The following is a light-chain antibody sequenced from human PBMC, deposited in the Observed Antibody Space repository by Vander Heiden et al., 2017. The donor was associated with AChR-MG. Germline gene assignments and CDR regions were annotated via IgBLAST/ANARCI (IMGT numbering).Light chain of an antibody. V-gene: IGLV1-47*01. J-gene: IGLJ2*01. CDR1: SSNIGSNY. CDR2: RNN. CDR3: AAWDDSLSGVV. Sequence: QSVLTHPLSASGTPGQRATISCSGSSSNIGSNYGFWYQQLPGTAPKLLIYRNNQRPSGVPDRFSGSKSGTSASLAISGLRSEDEADYYCAAWDDSLSGVVFGGGTKLTVL.